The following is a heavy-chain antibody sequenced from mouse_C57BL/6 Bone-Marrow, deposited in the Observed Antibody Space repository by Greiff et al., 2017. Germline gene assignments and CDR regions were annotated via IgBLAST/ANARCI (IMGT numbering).Heavy chain of an antibody. CDR1: GFTFSSYA. Sequence: EVKLMESGGGLVKPGGSLKLSCAASGFTFSSYAMSWVRQTPEKRLEWVATISDGGSYTYYPDNVKGRFTISRDNAKNNLYLQMSHLKSEDTAMYYCARERGYAMDDWGQGTSVTVSS. CDR2: ISDGGSYT. V-gene: IGHV5-4*01. CDR3: ARERGYAMDD. J-gene: IGHJ4*01.